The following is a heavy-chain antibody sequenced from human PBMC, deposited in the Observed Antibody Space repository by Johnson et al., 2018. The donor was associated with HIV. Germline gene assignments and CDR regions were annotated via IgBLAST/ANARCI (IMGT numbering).Heavy chain of an antibody. CDR3: ARLIAVVIDGFDI. V-gene: IGHV3-30*02. CDR1: GFTFSSYA. Sequence: QVQLLESGGGVVQPGGSLRLSCEASGFTFSSYAMHWVRKAPGKGLEWVAFIRFDGSIEYQRDSVKGRFTISRDNAKNSLYLQMNTLRAEDTAVYYCARLIAVVIDGFDIWGQGTMVTVSA. J-gene: IGHJ3*02. D-gene: IGHD3-22*01. CDR2: IRFDGSIE.